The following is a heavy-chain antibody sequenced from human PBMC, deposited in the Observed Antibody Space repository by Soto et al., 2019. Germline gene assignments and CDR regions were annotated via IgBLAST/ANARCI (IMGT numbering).Heavy chain of an antibody. D-gene: IGHD3-10*01. V-gene: IGHV4-34*01. Sequence: ASETLSLTCAVYGASFGGYYWNWIRQPPGKGLEWIGDITHTGGTNYNPSLKGRVTISIDKSKSQFSLNLTSVTAADTAVYYCARVGRAIRGIITYDYWGPGTPVTVSS. CDR1: GASFGGYY. CDR3: ARVGRAIRGIITYDY. J-gene: IGHJ4*02. CDR2: ITHTGGT.